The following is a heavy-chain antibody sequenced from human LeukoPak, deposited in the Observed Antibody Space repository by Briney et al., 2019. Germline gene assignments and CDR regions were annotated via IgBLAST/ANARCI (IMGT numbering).Heavy chain of an antibody. CDR1: GFSFSAYW. CDR3: ARFYGGSALDN. D-gene: IGHD3-16*01. Sequence: GGSLRLSCAASGFSFSAYWLHWVRQAPGKGLVWVSRINSDGFSIAYADSVKGRFTISRDNAKNTLYLHMNSLRAEDTAVYYCARFYGGSALDNWGQGTMVTVSS. J-gene: IGHJ3*02. V-gene: IGHV3-74*01. CDR2: INSDGFSI.